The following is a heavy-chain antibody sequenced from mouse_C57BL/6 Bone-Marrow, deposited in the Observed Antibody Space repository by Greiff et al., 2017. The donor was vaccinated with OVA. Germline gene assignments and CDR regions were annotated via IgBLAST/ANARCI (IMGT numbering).Heavy chain of an antibody. CDR1: GYTFTSYW. V-gene: IGHV1-50*01. D-gene: IGHD1-1*01. J-gene: IGHJ1*03. Sequence: QVQLKQPGAELVKPGASVKLSCKASGYTFTSYWMQWVKQRPGQGLEWIGEIDPSDSYTNYNQKFKGKATLTVDTSSSTAYMQLSSLTSEDSAVYYCAVIYYYGSRGWYFDVWGTGTTVTVSS. CDR2: IDPSDSYT. CDR3: AVIYYYGSRGWYFDV.